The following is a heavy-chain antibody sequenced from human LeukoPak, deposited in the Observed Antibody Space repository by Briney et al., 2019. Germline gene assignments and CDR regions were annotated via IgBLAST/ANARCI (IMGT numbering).Heavy chain of an antibody. J-gene: IGHJ3*02. D-gene: IGHD6-13*01. CDR2: MNPNSGNT. V-gene: IGHV1-8*03. Sequence: ASVKVSCKASGYTFTTYDINWVRQATGQGLEWMGWMNPNSGNTGYAQKFQGRVTITRNTSISTAYVELSSLRSEDTAVYYCARAGAYSSTWYPLGAFDIWGQGTMLTVSS. CDR1: GYTFTTYD. CDR3: ARAGAYSSTWYPLGAFDI.